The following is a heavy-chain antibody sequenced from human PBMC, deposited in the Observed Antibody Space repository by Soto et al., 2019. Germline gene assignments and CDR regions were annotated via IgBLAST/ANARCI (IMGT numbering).Heavy chain of an antibody. J-gene: IGHJ4*02. Sequence: RGSLRLSCAASGFTFSSYSMSWVRQAPGKGLEWVSGFRTSGDGGTTYYADSVKGRFTISRDNSKNMLFLQMNSLRAEDTAIYYCAKNVYSGPESQYFDYWGQGTLVTVSA. CDR2: FRTSGDGGTT. V-gene: IGHV3-23*01. D-gene: IGHD2-15*01. CDR3: AKNVYSGPESQYFDY. CDR1: GFTFSSYS.